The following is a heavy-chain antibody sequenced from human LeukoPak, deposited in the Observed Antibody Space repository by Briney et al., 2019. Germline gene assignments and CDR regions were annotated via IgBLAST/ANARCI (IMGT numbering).Heavy chain of an antibody. J-gene: IGHJ4*02. CDR2: INHSGST. CDR1: GGSFSGYY. V-gene: IGHV4-34*01. CDR3: ARFPTVAGSPFDY. Sequence: SETLSLTCAVYGGSFSGYYWSWIRQPPGKGLEWIGEINHSGSTNYNPSLKSRVTISVDTSKSQFSLKLSSVTAADTAVYYCARFPTVAGSPFDYWGQGTLVTVSS. D-gene: IGHD6-19*01.